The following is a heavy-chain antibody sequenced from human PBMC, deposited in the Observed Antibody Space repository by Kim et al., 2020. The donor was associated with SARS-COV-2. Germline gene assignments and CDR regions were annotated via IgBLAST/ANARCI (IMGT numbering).Heavy chain of an antibody. D-gene: IGHD6-13*01. CDR1: GFTFSSYG. Sequence: GGSLRLSCAASGFTFSSYGMHWVRQAPGKGLEWVAVISYDGSNKYYADSVKGRFTISRDNSKNTLYLQMNSLRAEDTAVYYCARDSPRGYSSSWYGNLPFDYWGQGTLVTVSS. J-gene: IGHJ4*02. CDR3: ARDSPRGYSSSWYGNLPFDY. CDR2: ISYDGSNK. V-gene: IGHV3-33*05.